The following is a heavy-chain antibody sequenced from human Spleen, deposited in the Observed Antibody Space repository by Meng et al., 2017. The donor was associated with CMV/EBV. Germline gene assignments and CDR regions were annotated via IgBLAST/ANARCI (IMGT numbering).Heavy chain of an antibody. CDR3: ATVNPAPEYFQH. Sequence: SETLSLTCSVSGGSVSSDVNYWNWIRQSPGKGLEWIGYIFYNGTTKYNPSLKSRVTISVDTSKNQLSLKLTSVTAADTAVYYCATVNPAPEYFQHWGQGTLVTVSS. J-gene: IGHJ1*01. CDR1: GGSVSSDVNY. CDR2: IFYNGTT. V-gene: IGHV4-61*08.